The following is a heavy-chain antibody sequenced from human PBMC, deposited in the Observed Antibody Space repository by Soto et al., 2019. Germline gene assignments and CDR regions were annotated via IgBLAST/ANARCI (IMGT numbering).Heavy chain of an antibody. V-gene: IGHV3-33*01. CDR3: ARERALGYYDSSPAWFDP. CDR1: GFTFSSYG. D-gene: IGHD3-22*01. J-gene: IGHJ5*02. CDR2: IWYDGSNK. Sequence: QVQLVESGGGVVQPGRSLRLSCAASGFTFSSYGMHWVRQAPGKGLEWVAVIWYDGSNKYYADSVKGRFTISRDNSKNTLYRQMNSLRAEDTAVYYCARERALGYYDSSPAWFDPWGQGTLVTVSS.